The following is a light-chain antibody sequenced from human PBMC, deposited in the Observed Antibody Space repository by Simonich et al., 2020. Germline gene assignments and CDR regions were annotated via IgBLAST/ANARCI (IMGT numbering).Light chain of an antibody. Sequence: SYELTQPPSVSVSPGQTARLTCSGDELPKKYAYWYQQKSGQAPLLVIYEDSKRPSGIPERFAGSSSGTMATLTISGAQVEDEADYYCYSTDSSCNHRVFGGGTKLTVL. CDR2: EDS. J-gene: IGLJ2*01. CDR3: YSTDSSCNHRV. CDR1: ELPKKY. V-gene: IGLV3-10*01.